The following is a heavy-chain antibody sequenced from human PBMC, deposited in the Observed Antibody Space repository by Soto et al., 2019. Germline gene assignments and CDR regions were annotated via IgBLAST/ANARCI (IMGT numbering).Heavy chain of an antibody. CDR1: GFTFRSYA. J-gene: IGHJ2*01. V-gene: IGHV3-23*01. Sequence: VQLLESGGGLVQPGGSLRLSCAASGFTFRSYAMSWVRQAPGKGLEWVSVISGSGISTHYPDSVKGRFTVSRDNSKNTLYLQMNSPRAQDTAVYNCAKKPFGPDWYFDLWGRGTLVPVSS. CDR2: ISGSGIST. D-gene: IGHD3-10*01. CDR3: AKKPFGPDWYFDL.